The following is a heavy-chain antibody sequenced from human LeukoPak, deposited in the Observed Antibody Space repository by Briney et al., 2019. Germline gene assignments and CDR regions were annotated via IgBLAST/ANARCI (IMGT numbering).Heavy chain of an antibody. CDR1: GYHFTDYY. CDR3: ARGDPITMVRGVSFSY. V-gene: IGHV1-2*04. J-gene: IGHJ4*02. CDR2: INPNSGGT. D-gene: IGHD3-10*01. Sequence: AASVKVSCKASGYHFTDYYIHWVRQAPGQGLEWMGWINPNSGGTNYAQKFQGWVTMTRDTSISTAYMELSRLRSDDTAVYYCARGDPITMVRGVSFSYWGQGTLVTVSS.